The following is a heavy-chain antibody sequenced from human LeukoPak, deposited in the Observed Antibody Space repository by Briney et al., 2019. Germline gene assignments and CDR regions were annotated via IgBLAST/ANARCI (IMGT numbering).Heavy chain of an antibody. CDR3: ARTNRFLLMDV. D-gene: IGHD2-8*01. J-gene: IGHJ6*02. CDR2: IYSGGST. V-gene: IGHV3-66*01. CDR1: GFTVSSNY. Sequence: GGSLRLSCAASGFTVSSNYMSWVRQAPGKGLEWVSVIYSGGSTYYADSVKGRFTISRDNSKNTLYLQMNSLRAEDTAVYYCARTNRFLLMDVWGQGTMVTVSS.